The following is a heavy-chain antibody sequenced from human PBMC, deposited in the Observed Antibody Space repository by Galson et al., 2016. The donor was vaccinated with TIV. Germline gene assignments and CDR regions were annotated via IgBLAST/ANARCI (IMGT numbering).Heavy chain of an antibody. CDR2: ISTTSNYI. CDR3: ARRGNYFSDAFDI. Sequence: SLRLSCAVSGFTFSSYRMNWVRQAPGKGLEWVASISTTSNYIYYADSVKGRFTISRDNAEDSLYLQINSLRAEDTALYYCARRGNYFSDAFDIWGQGTMVTVSS. J-gene: IGHJ3*02. V-gene: IGHV3-21*01. CDR1: GFTFSSYR. D-gene: IGHD1-7*01.